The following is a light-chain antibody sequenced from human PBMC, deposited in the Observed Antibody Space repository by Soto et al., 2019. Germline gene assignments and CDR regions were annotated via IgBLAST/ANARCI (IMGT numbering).Light chain of an antibody. CDR3: CSYAGNSLYV. Sequence: QSALTQPRSVSGSPGQSVTISCTGTSSDVGGYNYVSWYQQHPDKAPKLIIYNVSKRPSGVPDRFSGSKSGNTASLTISGLQAEDGTDYYCCSYAGNSLYVFGPGTKLTVL. J-gene: IGLJ1*01. V-gene: IGLV2-11*01. CDR2: NVS. CDR1: SSDVGGYNY.